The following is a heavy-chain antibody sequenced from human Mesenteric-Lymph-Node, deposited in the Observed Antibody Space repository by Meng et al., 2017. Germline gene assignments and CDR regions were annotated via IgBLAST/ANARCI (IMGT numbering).Heavy chain of an antibody. V-gene: IGHV1-2*06. D-gene: IGHD3-16*01. CDR1: GYTFTGYF. Sequence: ASVKVSCKASGYTFTGYFIHWVRQAPGQGLEWMGRINPNSGGTNYTQKFQGRVTMTRDTSTSTVYMELSSLRSEDTAVYYCARGPIGDWGQGTLVTVSS. J-gene: IGHJ4*02. CDR2: INPNSGGT. CDR3: ARGPIGD.